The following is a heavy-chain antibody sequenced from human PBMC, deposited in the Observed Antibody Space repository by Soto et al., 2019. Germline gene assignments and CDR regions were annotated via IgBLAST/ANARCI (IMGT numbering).Heavy chain of an antibody. D-gene: IGHD5-18*01. CDR2: TYHSGST. J-gene: IGHJ4*02. CDR1: GAPITSSNW. V-gene: IGHV4-4*02. CDR3: ARDLSGYSYGLHY. Sequence: QVQLRESGPGLAKPSGTLSLTCDVSGAPITSSNWWTWVRQPPGKGLEWIGETYHSGSTNYNPSLQNRVTISVDKSKNQFSLTMTSVTAADTAVYYCARDLSGYSYGLHYWGQGTLVTVSS.